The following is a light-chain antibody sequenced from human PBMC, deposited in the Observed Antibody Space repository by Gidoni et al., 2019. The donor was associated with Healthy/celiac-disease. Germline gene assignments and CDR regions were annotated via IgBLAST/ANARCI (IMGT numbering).Light chain of an antibody. Sequence: ENQVTQATASLAASVGDSVTITCRVSQGISSYLNWYRQKQGKVTKLLIYSASNLQSGFPSRFSGSGSGTDFTLTISSLQPEDVATYYGHRTYNAPPGTFGQGTKLEIK. V-gene: IGKV1-27*01. CDR3: HRTYNAPPGT. CDR1: QGISSY. CDR2: SAS. J-gene: IGKJ2*01.